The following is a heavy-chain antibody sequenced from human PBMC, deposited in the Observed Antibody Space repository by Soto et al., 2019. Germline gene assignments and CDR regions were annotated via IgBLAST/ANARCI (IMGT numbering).Heavy chain of an antibody. CDR3: VRDATAANDY. V-gene: IGHV1-8*01. Sequence: QVQLVQSGAEVKKPGASVKVSCKASGYIFTSYDLNWVRQATGQGLEWMGWMNPNSGNTGYAQKFQGRVTMTRNTSVSTAYMELSSLTSEDTAVYYCVRDATAANDYWGQGTLVTVSS. CDR1: GYIFTSYD. CDR2: MNPNSGNT. J-gene: IGHJ4*02. D-gene: IGHD6-13*01.